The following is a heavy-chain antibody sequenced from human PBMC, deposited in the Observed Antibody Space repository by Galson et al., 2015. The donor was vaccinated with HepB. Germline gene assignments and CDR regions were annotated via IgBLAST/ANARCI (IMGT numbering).Heavy chain of an antibody. CDR1: GFTFDDYT. J-gene: IGHJ4*02. CDR2: ISWDGGST. V-gene: IGHV3-43*01. D-gene: IGHD4-17*01. CDR3: AKDAPYGDKTFDY. Sequence: SLRLSCAASGFTFDDYTMHWVRQAPGKGLEWVSLISWDGGSTYYADSVKGRFTISRDNSKNSLYLQMNSLRTEDTALYYCAKDAPYGDKTFDYWGQGTLVTVSS.